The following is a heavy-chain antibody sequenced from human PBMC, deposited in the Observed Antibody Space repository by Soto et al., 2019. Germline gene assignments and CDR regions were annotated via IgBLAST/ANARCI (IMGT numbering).Heavy chain of an antibody. CDR3: ARGSIKGIAVLDP. V-gene: IGHV3-30-3*01. D-gene: IGHD6-19*01. CDR1: GFTFSSYA. Sequence: VQLVESGGGVVQPGRSLRLSCAASGFTFSSYAMHWVRQAPGKGLEWVAVISYDGSNKYYADSVKGRFTISRDNSKNTLYLQMNSLRAEDTAVYYCARGSIKGIAVLDPWGQGTLVTVSS. CDR2: ISYDGSNK. J-gene: IGHJ5*02.